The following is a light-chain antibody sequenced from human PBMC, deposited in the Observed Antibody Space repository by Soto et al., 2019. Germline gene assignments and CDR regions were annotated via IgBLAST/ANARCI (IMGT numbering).Light chain of an antibody. Sequence: QSALTQPPSASGSPGQPVTISCTGTSSDVGAYNYVSWYQQHPGKAPKLMIYEVNKRPSGVPDRFSGSKSGNTASLTVSGLQAEDEADYYCQSYDSSLSGVVFGGGTKLTVL. CDR1: SSDVGAYNY. J-gene: IGLJ2*01. V-gene: IGLV2-8*01. CDR2: EVN. CDR3: QSYDSSLSGVV.